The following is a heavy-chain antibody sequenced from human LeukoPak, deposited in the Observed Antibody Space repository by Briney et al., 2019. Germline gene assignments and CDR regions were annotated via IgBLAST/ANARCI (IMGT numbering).Heavy chain of an antibody. J-gene: IGHJ4*02. D-gene: IGHD6-19*01. CDR1: GYTFSSYG. Sequence: GASVKVSCKASGYTFSSYGITWVRQAPGQGLEWMGWISAYNGNTNYAQKFQGRVTMTTDTSTTTADMELRSLRFDDTAVYYFPRDGAVAGEFDYWGQGTLVTVSS. V-gene: IGHV1-18*01. CDR3: PRDGAVAGEFDY. CDR2: ISAYNGNT.